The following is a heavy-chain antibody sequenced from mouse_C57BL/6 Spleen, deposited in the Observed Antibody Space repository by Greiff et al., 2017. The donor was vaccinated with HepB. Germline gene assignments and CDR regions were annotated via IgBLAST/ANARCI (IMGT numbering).Heavy chain of an antibody. CDR3: AREGPGAGYAMDY. V-gene: IGHV3-6*01. D-gene: IGHD6-1*01. CDR2: ISYDGSN. CDR1: GYSITSGYY. Sequence: DVKLVESGPGLVKPSQSLSLTCSVTGYSITSGYYWNWIRQFPGNKLEWMGYISYDGSNNYNPSLKNRISITRDTSKNQFFLKLNSVTTEDTATYYCAREGPGAGYAMDYWGQGTSVTVSS. J-gene: IGHJ4*01.